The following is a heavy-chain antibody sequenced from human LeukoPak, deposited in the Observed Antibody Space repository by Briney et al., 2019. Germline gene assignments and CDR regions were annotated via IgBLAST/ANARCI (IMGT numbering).Heavy chain of an antibody. CDR3: ARHDSYDSSGYYSGYFQH. J-gene: IGHJ1*01. Sequence: SETLSLTCTVSGGSISSYYWSWIRQPPGKGLEWVGYIYYSGSTNYNPSLKSRVTISVDTSKKQFSLKLSSVTAADTAVYYCARHDSYDSSGYYSGYFQHWGQGTLVTVSS. CDR1: GGSISSYY. CDR2: IYYSGST. D-gene: IGHD3-22*01. V-gene: IGHV4-59*08.